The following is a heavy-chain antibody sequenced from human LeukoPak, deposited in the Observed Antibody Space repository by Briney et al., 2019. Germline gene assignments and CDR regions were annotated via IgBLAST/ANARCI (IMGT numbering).Heavy chain of an antibody. D-gene: IGHD2-15*01. CDR1: GFTFSNYD. Sequence: GGSLRLSCAASGFTFSNYDMHWVRQATGKGLEWVSAIGAAGDTNYPGSVTCRFTTSTENAKNSLYLQMNSLRAGDTAVYYCARDRGGGHMDVWGKGTTVTISS. CDR2: IGAAGDT. V-gene: IGHV3-13*01. CDR3: ARDRGGGHMDV. J-gene: IGHJ6*03.